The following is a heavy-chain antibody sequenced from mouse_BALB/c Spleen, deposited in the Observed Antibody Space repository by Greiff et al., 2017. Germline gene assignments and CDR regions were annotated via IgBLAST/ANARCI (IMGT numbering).Heavy chain of an antibody. CDR3: ARETAFYAMDY. Sequence: VQLQQSGAELMKPGASVKISCKATGYTFSSYWIEWVKQRPGHGLEWIGEILPGSGSTNYNEKFKGKATFTADTSSNTAYMQLSSLTSEDSAVYYCARETAFYAMDYWGQGTSVTVSS. CDR2: ILPGSGST. J-gene: IGHJ4*01. CDR1: GYTFSSYW. V-gene: IGHV1-9*01.